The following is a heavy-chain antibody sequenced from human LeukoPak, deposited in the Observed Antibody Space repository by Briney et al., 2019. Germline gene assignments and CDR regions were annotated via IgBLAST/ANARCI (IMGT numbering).Heavy chain of an antibody. V-gene: IGHV3-23*01. CDR3: AKLGRLGYCSSTSCPLGY. CDR1: GFSFSSYA. CDR2: ISYSGGST. Sequence: PGGSLRLSCAASGFSFSSYAMSWVRQAPGKGLEWVSGISYSGGSTYYTDSVQGRLTISRDNSKNTLYLEMNSLRVEDTAVYYCAKLGRLGYCSSTSCPLGYWGQGTLVTVSS. D-gene: IGHD2-2*01. J-gene: IGHJ4*02.